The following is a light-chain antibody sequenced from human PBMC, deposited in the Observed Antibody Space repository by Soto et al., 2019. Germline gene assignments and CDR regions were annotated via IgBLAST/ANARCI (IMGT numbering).Light chain of an antibody. CDR1: QSVTANY. CDR2: GDS. J-gene: IGKJ1*01. V-gene: IGKV3-20*01. Sequence: EIALTQSPGTLSLSPGERATLSGRASQSVTANYLAWYQQKPGQAPRILIYGDSIGATGLPDSFSGSGSGTNFTLTISRLKPEDFAVYYCLQYGVPLWTFGQETKVDIK. CDR3: LQYGVPLWT.